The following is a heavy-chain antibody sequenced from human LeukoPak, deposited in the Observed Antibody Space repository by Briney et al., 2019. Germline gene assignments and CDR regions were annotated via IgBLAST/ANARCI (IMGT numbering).Heavy chain of an antibody. Sequence: GASVKVSCKAAGYTFTRYGISGVRQAPGQGLEWMGWISPYNGNTNYAQKRQGRVTMTKDTSTSAAYMVLRSMRSDDTAVYYCARGMPYYYDSSGYPRHDAFDIWGQGTMVTVSS. CDR2: ISPYNGNT. V-gene: IGHV1-18*01. CDR1: GYTFTRYG. CDR3: ARGMPYYYDSSGYPRHDAFDI. D-gene: IGHD3-22*01. J-gene: IGHJ3*02.